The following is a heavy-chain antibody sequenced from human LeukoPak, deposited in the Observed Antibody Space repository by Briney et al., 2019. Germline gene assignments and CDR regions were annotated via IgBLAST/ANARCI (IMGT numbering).Heavy chain of an antibody. Sequence: PSETLSLTCTVSGGSISSSSYYWGWIRQPPGKGLEWIGSIYYSGSTYYNPSLKSRVTISVDTSKNQFSLKLSSVTAADTAVYYCARHEWFGELCWFDPWGQGTLVTVSS. CDR1: GGSISSSSYY. CDR3: ARHEWFGELCWFDP. D-gene: IGHD3-10*01. J-gene: IGHJ5*02. CDR2: IYYSGST. V-gene: IGHV4-39*01.